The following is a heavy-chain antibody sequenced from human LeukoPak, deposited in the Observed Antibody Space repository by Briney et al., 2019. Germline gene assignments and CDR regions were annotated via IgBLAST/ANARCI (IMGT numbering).Heavy chain of an antibody. CDR1: GFSLSTSGMC. V-gene: IGHV2-70*11. D-gene: IGHD3-22*01. CDR2: IDWDDDK. J-gene: IGHJ1*01. CDR3: ARDYYDSSGQGYFQH. Sequence: SGPTLVYPTQTLTLTCTFSGFSLSTSGMCVSWIRQPPGKALEWLSRIDWDDDKYYSTSLKTRLTISKDTSKNQVVLTMTNMDPVDTATYYCARDYYDSSGQGYFQHWGQGTLVTVSP.